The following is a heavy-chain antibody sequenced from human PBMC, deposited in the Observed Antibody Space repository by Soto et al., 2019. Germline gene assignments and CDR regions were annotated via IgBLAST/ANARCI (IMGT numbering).Heavy chain of an antibody. CDR1: GGSFSGYQ. J-gene: IGHJ6*03. D-gene: IGHD3-22*01. V-gene: IGHV4-34*01. CDR3: ARGSSGYSRTVAYYHYPMDV. CDR2: VSPRGGT. Sequence: QVHLQQWGAGLLKPSETLSLTCAVRGGSFSGYQWIWIRQPPGKGLEWIGEVSPRGGTIHSPSLAGRVTISLDTPKTQFSLNLTSVTAADTAVYYCARGSSGYSRTVAYYHYPMDVWGKGTTVTVSS.